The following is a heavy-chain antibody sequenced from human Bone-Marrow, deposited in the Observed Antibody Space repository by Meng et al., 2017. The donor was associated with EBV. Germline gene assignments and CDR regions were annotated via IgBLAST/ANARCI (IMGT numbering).Heavy chain of an antibody. D-gene: IGHD4-11*01. CDR1: GFSLNPSGVG. V-gene: IGHV2-5*02. CDR3: AHRRDDYTNYWYFDL. Sequence: QLSLKESGPTLVTPTQTLTLTFTFSGFSLNPSGVGVGWIRQPPGKALEWLALIYWDDDKRYSPSLKSRLTITKDTSKNQVVLTMTNMDPVDTATYYCAHRRDDYTNYWYFDLWGRGTLVTVAS. J-gene: IGHJ2*01. CDR2: IYWDDDK.